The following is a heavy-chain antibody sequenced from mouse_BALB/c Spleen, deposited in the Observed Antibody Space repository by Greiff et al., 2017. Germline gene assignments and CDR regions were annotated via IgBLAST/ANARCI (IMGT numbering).Heavy chain of an antibody. Sequence: QVQLKESGPGLVAPSQSLSITCTVSGFSLTSYGVHWVRQPPGKGLEWLGVIWAGGSTNYNSALMSRLSISKDNSKSQVFLKMNSLQTDDTAMYYCARDPGTGRAMDYWGQGTSVTVSS. V-gene: IGHV2-9*02. D-gene: IGHD4-1*01. CDR1: GFSLTSYG. CDR3: ARDPGTGRAMDY. J-gene: IGHJ4*01. CDR2: IWAGGST.